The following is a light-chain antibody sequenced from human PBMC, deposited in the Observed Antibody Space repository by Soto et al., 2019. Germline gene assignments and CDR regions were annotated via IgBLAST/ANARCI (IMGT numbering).Light chain of an antibody. CDR3: QQRSNWSIT. CDR2: DAS. CDR1: QSVSSSY. V-gene: IGKV3-11*01. Sequence: EIVLTQSPATLSLSPGERATLSCRASQSVSSSYLAWYQQKPGQAPRLLIYDASNRATGIPARFSGSGSGTDFTLTISSLEPEDFAVYYCQQRSNWSITFGQGTRLEIK. J-gene: IGKJ5*01.